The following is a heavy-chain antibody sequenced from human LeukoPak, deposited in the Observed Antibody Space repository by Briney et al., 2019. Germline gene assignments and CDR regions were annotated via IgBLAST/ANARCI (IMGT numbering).Heavy chain of an antibody. V-gene: IGHV1-18*01. D-gene: IGHD3-3*01. CDR3: AMGPYYDFWSGYYNYYYGMDV. CDR1: GYTFTRYV. J-gene: IGHJ6*02. CDR2: ISSYNGNT. Sequence: ASVKVSCKASGYTFTRYVISWVRQAPGQRLASVGWISSYNGNTNYQQKLQGRVTMTTDTSTGTAYMELRSVRYDDTAVYYCAMGPYYDFWSGYYNYYYGMDVWGQGTTVTVSS.